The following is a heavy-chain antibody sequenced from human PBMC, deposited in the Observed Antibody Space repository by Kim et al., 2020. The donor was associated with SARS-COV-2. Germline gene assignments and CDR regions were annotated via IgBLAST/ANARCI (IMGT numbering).Heavy chain of an antibody. Sequence: SLYTFIIYSIHYFLQAPGQRREWMGWINAGHGATKYSQNSQGRVTITRDTYATTAYMELNSLRSEDTAVYYCARGIAVAATIDYWGQGTLV. CDR3: ARGIAVAATIDY. J-gene: IGHJ4*02. CDR2: INAGHGAT. D-gene: IGHD6-13*01. V-gene: IGHV1-3*01. CDR1: LYTFIIYS.